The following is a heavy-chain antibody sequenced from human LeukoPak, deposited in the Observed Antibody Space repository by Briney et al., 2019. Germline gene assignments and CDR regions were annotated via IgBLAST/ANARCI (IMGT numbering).Heavy chain of an antibody. CDR1: GFTFGNYG. CDR2: IWSDGSKT. J-gene: IGHJ5*02. Sequence: PGGSLRLSCAASGFTFGNYGMHWVRQTPGQGLEWVAVIWSDGSKTDYAHSVEGRFTISRDNSKSTLYLQMNSLRAEDTAVYYCAKDASGPYSSLFDPWGQGTLVIVSS. D-gene: IGHD6-19*01. V-gene: IGHV3-33*06. CDR3: AKDASGPYSSLFDP.